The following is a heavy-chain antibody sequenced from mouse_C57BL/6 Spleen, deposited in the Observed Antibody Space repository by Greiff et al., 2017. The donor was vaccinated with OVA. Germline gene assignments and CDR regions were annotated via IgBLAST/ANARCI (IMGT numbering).Heavy chain of an antibody. D-gene: IGHD2-4*01. Sequence: VKLQESGPGLVAPSQSLSITCTVSGFSLTSYGVHWVRQPPGKGLEWLVVIWSDGSTTYNSALKSRLSISKDNSKSQVFLKMNSLQTDDTAMYYCARQYDYDGAWFAYWGQGTLVTVSA. CDR3: ARQYDYDGAWFAY. J-gene: IGHJ3*01. CDR2: IWSDGST. CDR1: GFSLTSYG. V-gene: IGHV2-6-1*01.